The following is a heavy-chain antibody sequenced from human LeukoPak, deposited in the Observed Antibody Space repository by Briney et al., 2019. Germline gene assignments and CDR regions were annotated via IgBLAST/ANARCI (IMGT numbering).Heavy chain of an antibody. CDR2: ISYDGSNK. CDR3: ARDSFNSGQALGIEGSGWYSAFDI. Sequence: GGSLRLSCAASGFTFSSYGMHWVRQAPGKGLERVAVISYDGSNKYYADSVKGRFTISRDNAKNSLYLQMNSLRAEDTAVYYCARDSFNSGQALGIEGSGWYSAFDIWGQGTMVTVSS. CDR1: GFTFSSYG. J-gene: IGHJ3*02. D-gene: IGHD6-19*01. V-gene: IGHV3-30*03.